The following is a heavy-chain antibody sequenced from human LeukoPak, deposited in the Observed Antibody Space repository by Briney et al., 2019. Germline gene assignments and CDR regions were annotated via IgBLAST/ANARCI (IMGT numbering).Heavy chain of an antibody. D-gene: IGHD3-16*01. J-gene: IGHJ4*02. CDR3: ARGRGNLAY. CDR1: GGSISSSSYY. V-gene: IGHV4-39*01. CDR2: IYYSGST. Sequence: PSETLSLTCTVSGGSISSSSYYWGWIRQPPGKGLEWIGSIYYSGSTYYNPSLKSRVTISVDTSKNQFSLKLSSVTAADTAVYYCARGRGNLAYWGQGTLVTVSS.